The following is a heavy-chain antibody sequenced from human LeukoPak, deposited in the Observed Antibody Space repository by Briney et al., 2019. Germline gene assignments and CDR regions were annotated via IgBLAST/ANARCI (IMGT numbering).Heavy chain of an antibody. V-gene: IGHV4-61*01. CDR3: ARVRMTTVTLPFDY. CDR2: IYYSGST. Sequence: SETLSLTCTVSGVSVSSGSYYRSWIRQPPGKGLEWIGYIYYSGSTNYNPSLKSRVTISVDTSKNQFSLKLSSVTAADTAVYYCARVRMTTVTLPFDYWGQGTLVTVSS. CDR1: GVSVSSGSYY. D-gene: IGHD4-17*01. J-gene: IGHJ4*02.